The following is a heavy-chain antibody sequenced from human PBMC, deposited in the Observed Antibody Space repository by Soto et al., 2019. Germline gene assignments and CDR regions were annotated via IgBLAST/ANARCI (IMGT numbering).Heavy chain of an antibody. CDR2: IYYSGST. CDR3: ARHRNDFWSGYPFDY. V-gene: IGHV4-59*08. D-gene: IGHD3-3*01. Sequence: SETLSLTCTVSGGSISSYYWSWIRQPPGKGLEWIGYIYYSGSTNYNPSLKSRVTISVDTSKNQFSLKLSSVTAADTAVYYCARHRNDFWSGYPFDYWGQGTLVTV. CDR1: GGSISSYY. J-gene: IGHJ4*02.